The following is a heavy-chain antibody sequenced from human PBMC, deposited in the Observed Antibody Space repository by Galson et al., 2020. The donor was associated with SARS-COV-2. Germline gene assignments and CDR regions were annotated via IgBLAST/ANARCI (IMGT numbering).Heavy chain of an antibody. J-gene: IGHJ4*02. CDR2: IRGSGGNT. CDR3: ARTPGSGPPYYFDF. V-gene: IGHV3-23*01. CDR1: GFTFSTYA. D-gene: IGHD3-10*01. Sequence: GGSLRLSCAASGFTFSTYAMSWVRQAPGKGLEWVSVIRGSGGNTYYADSVKGRFTISRDTSENTLFLQMSSLRAEDTAVYYCARTPGSGPPYYFDFWGQGTLVTVSS.